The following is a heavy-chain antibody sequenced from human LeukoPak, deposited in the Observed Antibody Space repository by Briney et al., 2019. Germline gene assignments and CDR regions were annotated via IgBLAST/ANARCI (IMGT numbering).Heavy chain of an antibody. D-gene: IGHD4-17*01. CDR3: AREMTTVTTFGGHVDY. Sequence: SETLSLTCAVYGGSFSGYYWSWIRQPPGKGLEWIGEINHSGSTNYNPSLRSRVTISVDTSKNQFSLKLSSVTAADTAVYYCAREMTTVTTFGGHVDYWGQGTLVTVSS. CDR2: INHSGST. V-gene: IGHV4-34*01. J-gene: IGHJ4*02. CDR1: GGSFSGYY.